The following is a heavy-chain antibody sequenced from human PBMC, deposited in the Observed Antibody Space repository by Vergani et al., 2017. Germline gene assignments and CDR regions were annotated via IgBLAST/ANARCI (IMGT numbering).Heavy chain of an antibody. D-gene: IGHD1-26*01. CDR3: ARDLVXQGSNPRQTVDDY. CDR2: INPKSGGT. Sequence: QVQLVQSGAEVIKPGASMEVSCKASGYTLSAYYMHWVRQAPGQGLEWMGWINPKSGGTYFAEKFQGRITMTRDTSINTVYMELSRLTSDDTAMYYCARDLVXQGSNPRQTVDDYWGQGTLVTVSS. CDR1: GYTLSAYY. J-gene: IGHJ4*02. V-gene: IGHV1-2*02.